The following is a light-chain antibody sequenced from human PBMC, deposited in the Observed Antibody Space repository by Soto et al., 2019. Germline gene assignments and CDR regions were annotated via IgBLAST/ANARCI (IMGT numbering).Light chain of an antibody. CDR2: EVT. Sequence: QSVLTQPASVSGSPGQSITISCPGTGSDVGGYDYVSWYQPHPGKAPKVMIYEVTNRPSGVSNRFSGSKSGNTASLTISGLLAEDEADYYCSSYTSSSTYVFGTGTKVTVL. CDR1: GSDVGGYDY. V-gene: IGLV2-14*01. J-gene: IGLJ1*01. CDR3: SSYTSSSTYV.